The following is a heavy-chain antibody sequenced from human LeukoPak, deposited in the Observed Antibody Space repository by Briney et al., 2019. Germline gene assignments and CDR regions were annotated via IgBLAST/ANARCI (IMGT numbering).Heavy chain of an antibody. CDR3: ARDGDTMIVVVTGGFDY. CDR2: IYHSGST. V-gene: IGHV4-4*02. CDR1: GGSISSSNW. J-gene: IGHJ4*02. Sequence: PSETLSLTCAVSGGSISSSNWWSWVRQPPGKGLEWIGEIYHSGSTNYNPSLKSRVTISVDKSKNQFSLKLSSVTAADTAVYYCARDGDTMIVVVTGGFDYWGQGTLVTVSS. D-gene: IGHD3-22*01.